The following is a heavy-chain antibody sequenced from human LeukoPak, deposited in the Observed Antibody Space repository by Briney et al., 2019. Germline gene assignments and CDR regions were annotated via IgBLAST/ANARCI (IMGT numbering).Heavy chain of an antibody. D-gene: IGHD3-3*01. CDR1: GFTFSSYG. Sequence: GGSLRLSCAASGFTFSSYGMHWVRQAPGKGLEWVAVISYDGSNKYYADSVKGRFTISRDNSKNTLHLQMNSLRAEDTAVYYCAKDSWSDPSPYYDFWSGYFVFDYWGQGTLVTVSS. CDR2: ISYDGSNK. V-gene: IGHV3-30*18. CDR3: AKDSWSDPSPYYDFWSGYFVFDY. J-gene: IGHJ4*02.